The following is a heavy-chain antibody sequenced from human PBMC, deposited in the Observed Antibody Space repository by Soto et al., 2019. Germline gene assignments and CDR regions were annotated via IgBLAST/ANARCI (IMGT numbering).Heavy chain of an antibody. Sequence: QVQLVESGGGVVQPGRSLRLSCAASGFTFSSSGMHWVRQAPGKGLEWVAVISYDGSNKYYADSVKGRFTISRDNSKNTLYLQMNSLRAEDTAVYYCAKDHRRIAVAVPLGPWGPGTLVTVSS. D-gene: IGHD6-19*01. CDR2: ISYDGSNK. CDR3: AKDHRRIAVAVPLGP. V-gene: IGHV3-30*18. J-gene: IGHJ5*02. CDR1: GFTFSSSG.